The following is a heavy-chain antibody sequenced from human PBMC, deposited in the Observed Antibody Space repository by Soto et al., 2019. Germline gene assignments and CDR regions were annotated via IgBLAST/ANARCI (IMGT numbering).Heavy chain of an antibody. CDR2: IYRSGTA. CDR3: ARHIGVPGTRGFDY. CDR1: GGSISDNNW. Sequence: QVQLQESGPGLVRPSGTLSLTCAVSGGSISDNNWWSWVRQPPGKGLEWIGEIYRSGTANYNPSLNSRVIISMDKSKNQISLHLYSVTAADSAVYYCARHIGVPGTRGFDYWGQGTLVTVSS. V-gene: IGHV4-4*02. D-gene: IGHD2-21*01. J-gene: IGHJ4*02.